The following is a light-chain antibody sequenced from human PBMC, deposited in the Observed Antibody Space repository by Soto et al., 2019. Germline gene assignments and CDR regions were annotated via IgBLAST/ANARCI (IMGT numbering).Light chain of an antibody. CDR3: KSYDGSNLYV. CDR1: SGSIASSF. V-gene: IGLV6-57*01. Sequence: NFMLTQPHSVSESPGKTVTISCTRSSGSIASSFVQWYQQRPGSSPTTVIHDDNQSPSGVPVRFSGSIDRSSNSASLTISGLKTEDEADYYCKSYDGSNLYVFGTGTKRTVL. CDR2: DDN. J-gene: IGLJ1*01.